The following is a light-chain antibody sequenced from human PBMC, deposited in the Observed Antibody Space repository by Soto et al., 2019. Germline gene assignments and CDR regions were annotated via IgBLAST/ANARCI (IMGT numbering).Light chain of an antibody. CDR3: SSYTSSSTLV. CDR2: EVS. J-gene: IGLJ1*01. V-gene: IGLV2-14*01. Sequence: QSVLAQPASVSGSPGQSITISCTGTSSDVGGYNYVSWYQHHPGKAPKFMIYEVSHRPSGVSSRFSASKSGNTASLTISGLQADDEAAYYCSSYTSSSTLVFGTGTKVTVL. CDR1: SSDVGGYNY.